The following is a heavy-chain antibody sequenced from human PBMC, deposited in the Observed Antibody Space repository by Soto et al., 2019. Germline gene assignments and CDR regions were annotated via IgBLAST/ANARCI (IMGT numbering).Heavy chain of an antibody. V-gene: IGHV3-33*01. Sequence: GGSLRLSCAASGFTFSSYGMHWVRQAPGKGLEWVAVIYYDGSNRYYGDAVKGRFTISRDNSKSTLYLQMSSLRAEDTAVYYCARAFCTNGVCYYFFDYWGHGTLVTVSS. J-gene: IGHJ4*01. D-gene: IGHD2-8*01. CDR1: GFTFSSYG. CDR2: IYYDGSNR. CDR3: ARAFCTNGVCYYFFDY.